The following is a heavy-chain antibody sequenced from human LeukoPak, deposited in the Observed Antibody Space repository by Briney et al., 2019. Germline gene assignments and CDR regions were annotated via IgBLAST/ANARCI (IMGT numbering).Heavy chain of an antibody. CDR2: IYPGDSDT. J-gene: IGHJ5*02. CDR3: ARYEGSGSYYAYNWFDP. Sequence: GESLKISCKGSGYSFTSYWIGWVRQMPGKGLEWMGIIYPGDSDTRYSPSFQGQVTISADKSISTAYLQWSSLKASDTAMYYCARYEGSGSYYAYNWFDPWGQGTLVTVSS. CDR1: GYSFTSYW. V-gene: IGHV5-51*01. D-gene: IGHD3-10*01.